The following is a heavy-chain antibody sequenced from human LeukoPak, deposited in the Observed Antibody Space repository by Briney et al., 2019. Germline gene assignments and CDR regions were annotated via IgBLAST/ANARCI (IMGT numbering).Heavy chain of an antibody. CDR1: GHTFTSYD. CDR3: ARSPVGHNACFDP. J-gene: IGHJ5*02. Sequence: ASVKVSCKASGHTFTSYDINWVRQATGQGLEWMGWMNPNSGNTGYAQKFQGRVTMTRNTSISTAYMELSSLRSEDTAVYYCARSPVGHNACFDPWGQGTLVTVSS. CDR2: MNPNSGNT. D-gene: IGHD1-26*01. V-gene: IGHV1-8*01.